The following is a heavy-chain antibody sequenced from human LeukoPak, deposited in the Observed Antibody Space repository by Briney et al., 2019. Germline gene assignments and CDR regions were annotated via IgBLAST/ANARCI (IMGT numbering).Heavy chain of an antibody. CDR2: IFSGGVST. V-gene: IGHV4-39*07. CDR1: GASISSSDYY. J-gene: IGHJ5*02. Sequence: TSSETLSLICSVSGASISSSDYYWGWIRQPPGKRLEWIATIFSGGVSTYYNPSLRSRVTISVETPKNLFSLKLSSVTAADTAVYYCARGAGGWFRQNWFDPWGQGTLVTVSS. CDR3: ARGAGGWFRQNWFDP. D-gene: IGHD6-19*01.